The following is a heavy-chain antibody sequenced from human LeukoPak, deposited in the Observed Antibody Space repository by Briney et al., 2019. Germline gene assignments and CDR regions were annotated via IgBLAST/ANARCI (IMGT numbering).Heavy chain of an antibody. CDR2: ISSGSSST. CDR3: AGARTYYYAMDV. V-gene: IGHV3-48*02. J-gene: IGHJ6*02. Sequence: GGSLRLSCVASGFTFSSYSMNWVRQAPGKGLEWVSYISSGSSSTYYVDSVKGRFTISRDNAKNSLYLQMNSLRDEDTAVYYCAGARTYYYAMDVWGQGTTVTVSS. CDR1: GFTFSSYS.